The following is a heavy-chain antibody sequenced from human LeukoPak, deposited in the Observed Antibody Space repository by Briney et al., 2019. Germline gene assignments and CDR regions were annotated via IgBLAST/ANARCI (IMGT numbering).Heavy chain of an antibody. CDR1: GFTFSSYA. CDR3: ARVGGYNSGYFDY. CDR2: ISGSGGST. Sequence: GGSLRLSCAASGFTFSSYAMGWVRQAPGKGLEWVSAISGSGGSTYYADSVKGRFTISRDNSKKTVYLQMNSLRAEDTAVYYCARVGGYNSGYFDYWGQGTLVTVSS. V-gene: IGHV3-23*01. D-gene: IGHD5-24*01. J-gene: IGHJ4*02.